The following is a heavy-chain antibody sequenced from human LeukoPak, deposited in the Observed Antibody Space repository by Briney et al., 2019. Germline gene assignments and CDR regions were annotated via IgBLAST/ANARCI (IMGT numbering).Heavy chain of an antibody. J-gene: IGHJ4*02. CDR1: GGSISSYY. CDR2: IYYSGST. CDR3: ARARMATTPFDY. Sequence: SETLSLTCTVSGGSISSYYWSWIRQPPGKGLEWIGYIYYSGSTDYNPSLKSRVTISVDTSKNQFSLKLSSVTAADTAVYYCARARMATTPFDYWGQGTLVTVSS. V-gene: IGHV4-59*01. D-gene: IGHD5-24*01.